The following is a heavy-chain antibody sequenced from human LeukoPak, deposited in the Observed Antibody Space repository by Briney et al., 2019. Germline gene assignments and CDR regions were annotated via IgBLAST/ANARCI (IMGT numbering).Heavy chain of an antibody. Sequence: GGSLRLSCAASGFTFSSYWMSWVRQAPGKGLEWVANIKQDGSEKYYVDSVKGRFTISRDNAKNSLYLQMNSLRAEDTAVYYCARAALSIAAAAWSDYWGQGTLVTVSP. D-gene: IGHD6-13*01. J-gene: IGHJ4*02. CDR3: ARAALSIAAAAWSDY. CDR1: GFTFSSYW. CDR2: IKQDGSEK. V-gene: IGHV3-7*03.